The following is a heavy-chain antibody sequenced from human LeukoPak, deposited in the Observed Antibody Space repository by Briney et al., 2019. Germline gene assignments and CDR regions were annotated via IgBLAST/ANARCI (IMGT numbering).Heavy chain of an antibody. V-gene: IGHV3-23*01. CDR1: GFTFSNYA. J-gene: IGHJ5*01. CDR2: LSDNGGSP. CDR3: AKDPETYSSRWFDS. Sequence: PGGSLRLSCAASGFTFSNYAMSWFRQAPGKGLEWVSSLSDNGGSPYYADSVKGRFTISRDNSKNTLYLHMNSLRVEDTAVYYCAKDPETYSSRWFDSWGQGTLVTVSS. D-gene: IGHD2-21*01.